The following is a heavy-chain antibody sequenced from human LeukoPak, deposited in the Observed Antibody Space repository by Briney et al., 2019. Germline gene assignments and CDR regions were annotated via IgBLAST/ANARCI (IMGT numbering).Heavy chain of an antibody. V-gene: IGHV3-23*01. J-gene: IGHJ5*02. CDR3: AREGSSGWYEFWFDP. Sequence: GGSLRLSCAASGFTSSGYAMGWVRQAPGKGLEWVSTISGTGSNTYYADSVKGRFTISRDNSKNTLYLQMNSLRVEDTAVYYCAREGSSGWYEFWFDPWGQGTLVTVSS. CDR2: ISGTGSNT. CDR1: GFTSSGYA. D-gene: IGHD6-19*01.